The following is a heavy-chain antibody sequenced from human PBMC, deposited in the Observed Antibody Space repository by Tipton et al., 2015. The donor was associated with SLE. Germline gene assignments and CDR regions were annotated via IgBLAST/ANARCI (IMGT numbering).Heavy chain of an antibody. Sequence: TLSLTCTVSGGPIGGYYWSWIRQLPGKGLEWVGYIRYSGSTSYNPSLRSRVITSLDTSKNQFSLKLSSVTAADTAVYFCAGLIVPFYFDFWGQGALVTVSS. CDR1: GGPIGGYY. CDR2: IRYSGST. J-gene: IGHJ4*02. CDR3: AGLIVPFYFDF. V-gene: IGHV4-59*01. D-gene: IGHD3-22*01.